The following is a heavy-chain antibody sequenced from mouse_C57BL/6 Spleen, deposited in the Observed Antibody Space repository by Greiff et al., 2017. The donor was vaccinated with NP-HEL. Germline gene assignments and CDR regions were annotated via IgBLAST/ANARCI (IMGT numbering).Heavy chain of an antibody. V-gene: IGHV1-64*01. Sequence: QVQLQQPGAELVKPGASVKLSCKASGYTFTSYWMHWVKQRPGQGLEWIGMIHPNSGSTNYNEKFKSKATLTVDKSSSTAYMQLSSLTSEDSAVYYCARGERYSHWYFDVWGTGTTVTVSS. J-gene: IGHJ1*03. D-gene: IGHD2-12*01. CDR2: IHPNSGST. CDR3: ARGERYSHWYFDV. CDR1: GYTFTSYW.